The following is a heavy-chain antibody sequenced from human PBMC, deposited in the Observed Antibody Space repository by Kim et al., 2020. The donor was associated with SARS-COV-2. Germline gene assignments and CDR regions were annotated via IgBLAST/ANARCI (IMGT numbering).Heavy chain of an antibody. D-gene: IGHD3-16*02. Sequence: SEKRRFTISRANASNSLYLQMNSLGAEDTAVYYCARDTTSGSYSYYGMDVWGQGTTVTVSS. V-gene: IGHV3-11*05. J-gene: IGHJ6*02. CDR3: ARDTTSGSYSYYGMDV.